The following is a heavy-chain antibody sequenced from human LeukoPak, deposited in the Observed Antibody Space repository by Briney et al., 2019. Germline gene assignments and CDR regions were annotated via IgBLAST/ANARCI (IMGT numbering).Heavy chain of an antibody. V-gene: IGHV1-8*01. Sequence: ASVKVSCKASGYTFTSYDINWVRHATGQGLEWMGWMNPNSGNTGYAQKFQGRVTMTRNTSISTAYMELSSLRSEDTAVYYCARTSYCSGSLENYYYYYYMDVWGKGTTVTVSS. J-gene: IGHJ6*03. D-gene: IGHD3-10*01. CDR2: MNPNSGNT. CDR1: GYTFTSYD. CDR3: ARTSYCSGSLENYYYYYYMDV.